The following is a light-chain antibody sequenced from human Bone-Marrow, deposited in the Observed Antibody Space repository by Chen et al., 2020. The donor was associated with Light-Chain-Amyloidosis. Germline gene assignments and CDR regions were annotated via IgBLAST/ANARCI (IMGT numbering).Light chain of an antibody. CDR3: QSADSSGTYEVI. CDR2: RDT. V-gene: IGLV3-25*03. CDR1: ELPTKY. J-gene: IGLJ2*01. Sequence: SHELRQPPSLSVSPGQTARSTCSGDELPTKYAYWYQQKPGQAPVLVIHRDTERPSGISERFSGSSSGTTATLTISGVQAEDEADYHCQSADSSGTYEVIFGGGTKLTVL.